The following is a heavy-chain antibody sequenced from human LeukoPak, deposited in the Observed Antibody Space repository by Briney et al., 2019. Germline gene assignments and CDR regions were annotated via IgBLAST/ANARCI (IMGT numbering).Heavy chain of an antibody. CDR3: AKDYEGATGHYFDY. CDR1: GFTFSSYA. J-gene: IGHJ4*02. D-gene: IGHD1-26*01. Sequence: PGGSLRLSCAASGFTFSSYAMSWVRQAPGKGLEWVSAISGSGGSTYYADSVKGRFTISSDNSKNTLYLQMNSLRAEDTAVYYCAKDYEGATGHYFDYWGQGTLVTVSS. CDR2: ISGSGGST. V-gene: IGHV3-23*01.